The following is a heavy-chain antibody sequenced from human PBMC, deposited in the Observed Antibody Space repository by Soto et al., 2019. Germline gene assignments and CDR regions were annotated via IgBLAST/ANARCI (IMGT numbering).Heavy chain of an antibody. Sequence: QVQLVESGGGVVQPGRSLRLSCAASGFSFSSYGMQWVRQAPGKGLEWVAVISYDGSNKYYADSVKDRFTISRDNSKKTLSLQINSLRADDTAVYYCVAGQYFFDYCGQGTLVTVSS. CDR1: GFSFSSYG. J-gene: IGHJ4*02. CDR2: ISYDGSNK. CDR3: VAGQYFFDY. V-gene: IGHV3-30*03. D-gene: IGHD6-19*01.